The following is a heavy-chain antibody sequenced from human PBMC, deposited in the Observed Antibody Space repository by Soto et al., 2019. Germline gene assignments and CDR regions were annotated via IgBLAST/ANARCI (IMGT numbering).Heavy chain of an antibody. CDR1: EFTFSSYW. J-gene: IGHJ6*01. Sequence: EMQVVESGGGLVQPGGSMRLSCAASEFTFSSYWMNWVRQAPGKGLEWVANINQDGSEKNYVASVKGRFTISRDNSNKSLFLLMNSLRVEDTAVYFCVRAQLPRHPYSLYYGLDVWGQGTAVTVSS. CDR2: INQDGSEK. CDR3: VRAQLPRHPYSLYYGLDV. V-gene: IGHV3-7*03. D-gene: IGHD2-2*01.